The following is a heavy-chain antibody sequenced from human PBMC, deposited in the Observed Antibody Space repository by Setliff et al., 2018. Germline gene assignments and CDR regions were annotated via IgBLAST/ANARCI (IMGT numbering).Heavy chain of an antibody. CDR1: GFTFSSYS. Sequence: PGGSLRLSCAASGFTFSSYSMNWVRQAPGKGLEWVSSISSSSSYIYYADSVKGRFTISRDNAENSLYLQMNSLRAEDTAVYYCARDRDAYGDYCPFDYWGQGTLVTVSS. CDR3: ARDRDAYGDYCPFDY. D-gene: IGHD4-17*01. V-gene: IGHV3-21*01. CDR2: ISSSSSYI. J-gene: IGHJ4*02.